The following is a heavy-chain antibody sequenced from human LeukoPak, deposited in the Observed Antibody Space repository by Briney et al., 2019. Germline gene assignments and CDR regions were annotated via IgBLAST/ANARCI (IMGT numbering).Heavy chain of an antibody. D-gene: IGHD6-13*01. Sequence: PGRSPRLSCAASGFSFSAYGVHWVRQAPGKGLEWVAVIWYDGSSKDYADSVKGRFTFSRDNSKNTLYLQMNSLTVEDTAVYYCARSQSSSLIDYWGQGTLVTVSS. CDR1: GFSFSAYG. CDR2: IWYDGSSK. CDR3: ARSQSSSLIDY. V-gene: IGHV3-33*01. J-gene: IGHJ4*02.